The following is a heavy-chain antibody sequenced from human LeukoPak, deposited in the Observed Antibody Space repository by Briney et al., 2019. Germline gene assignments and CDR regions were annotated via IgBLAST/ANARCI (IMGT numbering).Heavy chain of an antibody. J-gene: IGHJ4*02. CDR3: ARDVLASIATYYFDY. CDR1: GGYISSHY. D-gene: IGHD6-6*01. CDR2: IYTSGST. Sequence: SETLSLTCTVSGGYISSHYWSWIRQPAGKGLEWIGRIYTSGSTNYNPSLKSRVTMSLDTSKNQFSLKLSSVTAADTAVYYCARDVLASIATYYFDYWGQGTLVTVSS. V-gene: IGHV4-4*07.